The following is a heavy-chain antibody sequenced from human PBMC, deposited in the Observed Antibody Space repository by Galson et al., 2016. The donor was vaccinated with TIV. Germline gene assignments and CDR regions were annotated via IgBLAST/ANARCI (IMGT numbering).Heavy chain of an antibody. Sequence: SLRLSCAGSTLKSSSYAMSWVRQAPGKGLEWVSAISVSGGRTYYADSVKGRFTISRDIAKNSIYLDMSSLRAGDTAVYYCARYSGRFYALDVWGQGTTVTVSS. V-gene: IGHV3-23*01. CDR1: TLKSSSYA. D-gene: IGHD1-26*01. J-gene: IGHJ6*02. CDR3: ARYSGRFYALDV. CDR2: ISVSGGRT.